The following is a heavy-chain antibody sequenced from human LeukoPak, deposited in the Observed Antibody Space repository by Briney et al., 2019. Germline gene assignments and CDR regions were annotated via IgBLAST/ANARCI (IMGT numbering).Heavy chain of an antibody. CDR3: ASRITMVRGVRLGSFDY. CDR1: GGSFSGYY. Sequence: KPSETLSLTCAVYGGSFSGYYWSWIRQPPGKGLEWIGEINHSGSTNYNPSLKSRVTISVDTSKNQSSLKLSSVTAADTAVYYCASRITMVRGVRLGSFDYWGQGTLVTVSS. V-gene: IGHV4-34*01. D-gene: IGHD3-10*01. J-gene: IGHJ4*02. CDR2: INHSGST.